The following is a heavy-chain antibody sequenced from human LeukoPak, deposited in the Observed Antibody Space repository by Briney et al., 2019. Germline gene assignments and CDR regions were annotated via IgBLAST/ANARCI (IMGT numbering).Heavy chain of an antibody. CDR1: GDSISSSSYH. V-gene: IGHV4-39*07. CDR3: ARSGPAAGRPDAFDI. CDR2: IYYTGST. Sequence: PSETLSLTCTVPGDSISSSSYHWGWIRQPPGKGLEWIGSIYYTGSTYYNPSLKSRVTISVDTSKNQFSLKLSSVTAADTAVYYCARSGPAAGRPDAFDIWGQGTMVTVSS. D-gene: IGHD2-2*01. J-gene: IGHJ3*02.